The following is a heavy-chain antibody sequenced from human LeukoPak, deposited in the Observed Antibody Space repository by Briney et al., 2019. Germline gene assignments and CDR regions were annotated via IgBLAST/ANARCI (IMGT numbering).Heavy chain of an antibody. CDR1: GFTFSSYG. D-gene: IGHD3-10*01. CDR3: AKDRGTYYYGSGSYSDY. CDR2: IAYDGTNK. Sequence: GRSLRLSCAASGFTFSSYGTHWVRQAPGKGLEWVAVIAYDGTNKYYGDSVKGRFTISRDNSKNTLYLQMNSLRAEDTAVYFCAKDRGTYYYGSGSYSDYWGQGTLVTVSS. V-gene: IGHV3-30*18. J-gene: IGHJ4*02.